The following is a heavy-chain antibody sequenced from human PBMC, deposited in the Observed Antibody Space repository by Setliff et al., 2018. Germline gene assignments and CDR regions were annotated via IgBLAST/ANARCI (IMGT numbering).Heavy chain of an antibody. D-gene: IGHD6-13*01. CDR3: ARAGGGSSFTAYYYYYYMDV. J-gene: IGHJ6*03. CDR2: IYTSGST. CDR1: GGSISSYY. V-gene: IGHV4-4*07. Sequence: KTSETLSLTCTVSGGSISSYYWSWIRQPAGKGLEWIGRIYTSGSTNYNPSLKSRVTMSVDTPKNQFSLKLSSVTAADTAVYYCARAGGGSSFTAYYYYYYMDVWGKGTTVTVSS.